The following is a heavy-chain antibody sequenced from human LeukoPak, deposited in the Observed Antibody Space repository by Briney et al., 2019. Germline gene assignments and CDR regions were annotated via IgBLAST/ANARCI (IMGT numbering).Heavy chain of an antibody. D-gene: IGHD6-19*01. J-gene: IGHJ5*02. Sequence: GGSLRLSCAASGFTFSSYGMHWVRQAPGKGLEWVAVISYDGSNKYYADSVKGRFTISRDNSKNTLYLQMNSLRAEDTAVYYCARGRGSGHKENWFDPWGQGTLVTVSS. CDR2: ISYDGSNK. CDR1: GFTFSSYG. V-gene: IGHV3-30*03. CDR3: ARGRGSGHKENWFDP.